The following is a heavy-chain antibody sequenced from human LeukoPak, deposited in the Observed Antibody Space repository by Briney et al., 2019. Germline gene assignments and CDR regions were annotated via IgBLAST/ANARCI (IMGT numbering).Heavy chain of an antibody. V-gene: IGHV3-15*01. J-gene: IGHJ4*02. Sequence: GGSLTLFCAASGFTLSDAWVSWVRQAPGKGLEWIGRIKSETNGGTIDYAAPVNGRFTLSRDDSKHTLDLQMNSLKTEDTGVYYCSAGTGRSDFDYWGQGTLVIVSS. CDR1: GFTLSDAW. D-gene: IGHD1-1*01. CDR3: SAGTGRSDFDY. CDR2: IKSETNGGTI.